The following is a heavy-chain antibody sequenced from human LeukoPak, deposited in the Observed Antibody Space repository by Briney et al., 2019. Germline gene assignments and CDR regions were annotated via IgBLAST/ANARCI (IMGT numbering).Heavy chain of an antibody. J-gene: IGHJ4*02. V-gene: IGHV3-23*01. D-gene: IGHD1-26*01. Sequence: GGSLRLSCAASGFTFSSYAMSWVRQAPGKGLEWVSAITDSGGSTFYADPVQGRFTISRDNSKNTLYLQMNSLRAEDTAVYYCAKGSSPSRPYYFDYWGQGTLVTVSS. CDR2: ITDSGGST. CDR3: AKGSSPSRPYYFDY. CDR1: GFTFSSYA.